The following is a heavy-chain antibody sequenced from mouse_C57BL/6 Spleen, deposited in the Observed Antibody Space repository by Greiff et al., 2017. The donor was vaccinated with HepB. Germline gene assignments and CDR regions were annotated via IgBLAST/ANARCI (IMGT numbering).Heavy chain of an antibody. V-gene: IGHV1-5*01. CDR3: TRVYYDEDYFDY. CDR2: IYPGNSDT. CDR1: GYTFTSYW. J-gene: IGHJ2*01. D-gene: IGHD2-4*01. Sequence: VQLQQSGTVLARPGASVKMSCKTSGYTFTSYWMHWVKQRPGQGLEWIGAIYPGNSDTSYNQKFKGKAKLTAVTSASTAYMELSSLTNEDSAVYYCTRVYYDEDYFDYWGQGTTLTVSS.